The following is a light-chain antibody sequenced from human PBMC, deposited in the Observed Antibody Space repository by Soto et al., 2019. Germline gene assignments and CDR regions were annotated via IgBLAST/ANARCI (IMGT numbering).Light chain of an antibody. CDR3: QQYNNWPPWT. CDR2: GAS. CDR1: QSVRSN. Sequence: EIVMTQSPATLSVSPGERATLSCRASQSVRSNLAWYQKKPGQAPRLLIYGASTRATGIPARFSGSGSGTEFTLTISSLQSEDFAVYYCQQYNNWPPWTFGQGTKVEIK. V-gene: IGKV3-15*01. J-gene: IGKJ1*01.